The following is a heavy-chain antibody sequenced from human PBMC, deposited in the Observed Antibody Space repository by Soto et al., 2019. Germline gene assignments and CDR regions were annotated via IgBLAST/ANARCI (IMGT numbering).Heavy chain of an antibody. D-gene: IGHD1-1*01. CDR1: GGSFSAYY. J-gene: IGHJ4*02. CDR2: INHSGGT. Sequence: SETLSLTCAVYGGSFSAYYWSWIRQPPGKGLEWIGEINHSGGTSYNPSLKSRVTISVDTSKSQFSLKLTSVTAADRAVYYCARAEDGTTVNYWGQGTLVTVSS. CDR3: ARAEDGTTVNY. V-gene: IGHV4-34*01.